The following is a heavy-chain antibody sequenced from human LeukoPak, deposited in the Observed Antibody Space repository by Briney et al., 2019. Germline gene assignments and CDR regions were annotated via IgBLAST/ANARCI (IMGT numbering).Heavy chain of an antibody. D-gene: IGHD5-24*01. CDR2: ISGSGGST. CDR3: AKPETPAGPHFDG. CDR1: GFTFSSYA. V-gene: IGHV3-23*01. Sequence: GGSLRLSCAASGFTFSSYAMSWVRQAPGKGLEWVSAISGSGGSTYYADSVKGRFTISRDNSKNSLYLQMNSLRAEETAIYYCAKPETPAGPHFDGWGQGTLVTVSS. J-gene: IGHJ4*02.